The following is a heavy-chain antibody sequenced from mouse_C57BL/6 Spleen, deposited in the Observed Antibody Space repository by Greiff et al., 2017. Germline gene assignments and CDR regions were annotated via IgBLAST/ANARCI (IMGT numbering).Heavy chain of an antibody. V-gene: IGHV1-55*01. CDR2: IYPGSGST. D-gene: IGHD2-1*01. CDR1: GYTFTSYW. Sequence: QVQLQQPGAELMKPGASVKMSCKASGYTFTSYWTTWVKQRPGQGLEWIGDIYPGSGSTNYNEKFKSKATLTVDTSSSTAYMQLSSLTSEDSAVYYCARDGNYVGYFDVWGTGTTVTVSS. CDR3: ARDGNYVGYFDV. J-gene: IGHJ1*03.